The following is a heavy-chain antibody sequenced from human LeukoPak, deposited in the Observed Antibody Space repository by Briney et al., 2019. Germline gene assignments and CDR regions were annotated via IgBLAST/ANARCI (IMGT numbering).Heavy chain of an antibody. CDR1: SGSISNYY. CDR3: ARVHLSSRGYSDYYYMDV. Sequence: SETLSLTCTVSSGSISNYYWTWIRQPAGKGLEWLGRIYTSGSTNYNPSLKSRVTISVDTSKNQFSLKLSSVTAADTAVYYCARVHLSSRGYSDYYYMDVWGKGTTVTVSS. J-gene: IGHJ6*03. D-gene: IGHD2-2*01. CDR2: IYTSGST. V-gene: IGHV4-4*07.